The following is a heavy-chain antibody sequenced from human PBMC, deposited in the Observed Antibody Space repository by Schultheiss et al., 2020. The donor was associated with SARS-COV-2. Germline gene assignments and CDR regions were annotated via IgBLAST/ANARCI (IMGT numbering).Heavy chain of an antibody. CDR1: GGTFSSYA. V-gene: IGHV1-69*05. J-gene: IGHJ5*02. D-gene: IGHD3-3*01. CDR2: IIPIFGTA. CDR3: ARGGAYYDFWSGSVGFDP. Sequence: SVKVSCKASGGTFSSYAISWVRQAPGQGLEWMGGIIPIFGTANYAQKFRGRVTITSDRSVSTAYMELSSLRSEDTAVYYCARGGAYYDFWSGSVGFDPWGQGTLVTVSS.